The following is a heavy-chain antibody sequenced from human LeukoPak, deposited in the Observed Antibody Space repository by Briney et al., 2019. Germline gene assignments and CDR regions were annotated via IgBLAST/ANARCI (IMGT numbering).Heavy chain of an antibody. D-gene: IGHD2-15*01. J-gene: IGHJ4*02. V-gene: IGHV3-33*01. Sequence: VRSLRLSCAASGVTFRTYGMHWVRQAPGKGLECVAVICSDGSRTYYADSLKGRFTISRDNPENTFYLQMNTVGNEDTAVYYCVRPDENIGPTLESWGAGKLVTVSS. CDR2: ICSDGSRT. CDR1: GVTFRTYG. CDR3: VRPDENIGPTLES.